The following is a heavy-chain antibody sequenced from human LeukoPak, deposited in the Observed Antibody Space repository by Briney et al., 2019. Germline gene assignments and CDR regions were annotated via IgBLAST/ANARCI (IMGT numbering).Heavy chain of an antibody. Sequence: GASVKVSCKASGYTFTTYGISWVRQAPGHGLEWMGYISGRSDDENYADNFQGRLTMTTDTSTNTAYMELGSLTSDDTAVCYCARDWDGRTDCFGPWGQGTLVTVSS. V-gene: IGHV1-18*01. CDR1: GYTFTTYG. CDR3: ARDWDGRTDCFGP. D-gene: IGHD1-26*01. CDR2: ISGRSDDE. J-gene: IGHJ5*02.